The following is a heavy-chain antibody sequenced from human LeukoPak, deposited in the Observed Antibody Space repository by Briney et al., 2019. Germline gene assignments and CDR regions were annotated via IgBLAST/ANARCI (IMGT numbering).Heavy chain of an antibody. CDR3: ARLVPFYDSSALDY. Sequence: GGSLRLSCAASGFTFSSYAMSWVRQAPGKGLEWVANIKQDGSEKYYVDSVKGRFTISRDNAKNSLYLQMNSLRAEDTAVYYCARLVPFYDSSALDYWGQGTLVTVSS. D-gene: IGHD3-22*01. CDR2: IKQDGSEK. J-gene: IGHJ4*02. V-gene: IGHV3-7*01. CDR1: GFTFSSYA.